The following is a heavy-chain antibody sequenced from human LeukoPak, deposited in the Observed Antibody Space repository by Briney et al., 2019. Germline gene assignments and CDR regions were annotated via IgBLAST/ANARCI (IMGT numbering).Heavy chain of an antibody. D-gene: IGHD2-15*01. Sequence: SETLSLTCAVYGGSFSGYYWSWIRQPPGKGLEWIGEIDHSGSTNYNPSLKSRVTISVDTSKNQFSLKLSSVTAADTAVYYCARRSAVVVVAALYFDYWGQGTLVTVSS. CDR2: IDHSGST. CDR1: GGSFSGYY. CDR3: ARRSAVVVVAALYFDY. J-gene: IGHJ4*02. V-gene: IGHV4-34*01.